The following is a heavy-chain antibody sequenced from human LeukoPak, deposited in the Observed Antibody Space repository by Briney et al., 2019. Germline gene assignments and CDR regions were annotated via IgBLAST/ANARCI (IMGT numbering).Heavy chain of an antibody. CDR3: ARDGQRIAVAATGDY. V-gene: IGHV1-18*01. J-gene: IGHJ4*02. CDR2: ISAYNGNT. Sequence: ASVKASCKASGYTFTSYGISWVRQAPGQGLEWMGWISAYNGNTNYAQKLQGRVTMTTDTSTSTAYMELRSLRSDDTAVYYCARDGQRIAVAATGDYWGQGTLVTVSS. D-gene: IGHD6-19*01. CDR1: GYTFTSYG.